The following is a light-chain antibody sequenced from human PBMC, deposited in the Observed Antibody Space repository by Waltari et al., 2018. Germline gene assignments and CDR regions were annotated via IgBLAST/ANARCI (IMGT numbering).Light chain of an antibody. V-gene: IGKV3-11*01. CDR1: QSVSTY. Sequence: EVVLTQSPATLSLSPGERATLSCRASQSVSTYLAWYQHKPGQAPRLLIYDASNRATGIPARFSGSGSGTDFTLTISSLEPEEFAVYYCQQRTNWQLTFGGGTKVEIK. CDR2: DAS. CDR3: QQRTNWQLT. J-gene: IGKJ4*01.